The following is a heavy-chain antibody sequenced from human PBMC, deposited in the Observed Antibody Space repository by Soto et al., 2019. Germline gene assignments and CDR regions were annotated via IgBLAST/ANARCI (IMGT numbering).Heavy chain of an antibody. D-gene: IGHD3-10*01. V-gene: IGHV4-4*02. J-gene: IGHJ5*02. CDR2: IHHTGKS. CDR1: GDSIVSNDW. CDR3: SKHGVIRTLDT. Sequence: HVQLLESDPGLMKPSGTLSLTCAVSGDSIVSNDWWTWVRQSPGAGLEWLGRIHHTGKSDYNPSVRGRIVMSVDKSQNRFSLTLTSVTAADSAIYFCSKHGVIRTLDTWGPGIRVTVSS.